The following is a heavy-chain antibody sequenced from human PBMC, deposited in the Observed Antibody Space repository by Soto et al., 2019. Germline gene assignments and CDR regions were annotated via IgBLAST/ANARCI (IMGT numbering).Heavy chain of an antibody. J-gene: IGHJ4*02. V-gene: IGHV3-30*03. CDR1: GFIFSTYD. CDR2: ISYDASKK. CDR3: ASPRFRELPDS. D-gene: IGHD3-10*01. Sequence: QIHLVESGGGVVQPGRSLRLSCAASGFIFSTYDLHWARQAPGKGLEWVAVISYDASKKYYADSVKGRFTISRDNSKNTLYLQMNNLRPDDTAMYYCASPRFRELPDSWGQGTLVTVSS.